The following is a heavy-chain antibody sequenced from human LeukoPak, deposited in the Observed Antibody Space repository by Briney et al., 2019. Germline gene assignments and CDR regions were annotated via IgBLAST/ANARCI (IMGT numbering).Heavy chain of an antibody. V-gene: IGHV1-2*02. J-gene: IGHJ6*03. CDR3: ARGVAGVYFYYYMDV. D-gene: IGHD1-14*01. Sequence: ASVKVSCKASGYTFTGYYMHWVREAPGQGLEWMGWINPNNGDTHYAQKFQGTVTMTRDTSISTAYMELSSLRSDDTAVYYCARGVAGVYFYYYMDVWGKGTTVTVSS. CDR1: GYTFTGYY. CDR2: INPNNGDT.